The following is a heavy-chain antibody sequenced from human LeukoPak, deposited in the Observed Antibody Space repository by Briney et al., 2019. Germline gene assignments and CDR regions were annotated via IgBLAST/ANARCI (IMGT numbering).Heavy chain of an antibody. J-gene: IGHJ1*01. V-gene: IGHV4-59*12. CDR3: ARGEEVVPAAPGYFQH. CDR1: GGSISSYY. D-gene: IGHD2-2*01. Sequence: SETLSLTCTVSGGSISSYYWSWIRQPPGKGLEWIGYIYHSGSTYYNPSLKSRVTISVDRSKNQFSLKLSSVTAADTAVYYCARGEEVVPAAPGYFQHWGQGTLVTVSS. CDR2: IYHSGST.